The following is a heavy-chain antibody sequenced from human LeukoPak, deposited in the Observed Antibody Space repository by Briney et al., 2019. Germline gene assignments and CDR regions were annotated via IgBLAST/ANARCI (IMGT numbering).Heavy chain of an antibody. CDR3: ASTRDSSGQAY. CDR2: IYSGGST. J-gene: IGHJ4*02. D-gene: IGHD3-22*01. CDR1: GFTASSNY. V-gene: IGHV3-53*01. Sequence: GGSLRLSCAASGFTASSNYMSWVRQAPGKGLEWVSVIYSGGSTYYADSVKGRFTISRDNSKNTLYLQMNSLRAEDTAVYYCASTRDSSGQAYWGQGTLVTVTS.